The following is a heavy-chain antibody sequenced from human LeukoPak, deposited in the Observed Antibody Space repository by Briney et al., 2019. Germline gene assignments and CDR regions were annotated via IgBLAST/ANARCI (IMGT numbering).Heavy chain of an antibody. D-gene: IGHD3-22*01. CDR1: GGSFSGYY. Sequence: SETLPLTCAVYGGSFSGYYWSWIRQPPGKGLEWIGEINHSGSTYYNPSLKSRVTISVDTSKNQFSLKLSSVTAADTAVYYCARGRDMIVIKNNWFDPWGQGTLVTVSS. J-gene: IGHJ5*02. CDR3: ARGRDMIVIKNNWFDP. V-gene: IGHV4-34*01. CDR2: INHSGST.